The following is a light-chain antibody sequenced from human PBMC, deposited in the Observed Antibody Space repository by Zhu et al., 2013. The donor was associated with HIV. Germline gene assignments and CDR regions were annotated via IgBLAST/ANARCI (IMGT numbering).Light chain of an antibody. Sequence: QTVVTQEPSFSVSPGGTVTLTCGLTSGSVSTSLYPSWYQQTPGQPPRTVIHSTNLRSSGVPDRFSGSKSGNTASLTVSGLQAEDEADYYCSSYAGSNNHVLFGGGTKLTVL. CDR1: SGSVSTSLY. V-gene: IGLV8-61*01. J-gene: IGLJ2*01. CDR2: STN. CDR3: SSYAGSNNHVL.